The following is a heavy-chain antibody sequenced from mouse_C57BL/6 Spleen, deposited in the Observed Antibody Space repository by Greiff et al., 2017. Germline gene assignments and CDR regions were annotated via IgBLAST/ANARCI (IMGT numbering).Heavy chain of an antibody. Sequence: VKLVESGPELVKPGASVKISCKASGYAFSSSWMNWVKQRPGKGLEWIGRIYPGDGDTNYNGKFKGKATLTADESSSTAYMQLSSLTSEDSAVYFCARLGDYDYYYAMDYWGQGTSVTVSS. J-gene: IGHJ4*01. CDR1: GYAFSSSW. V-gene: IGHV1-82*01. CDR2: IYPGDGDT. CDR3: ARLGDYDYYYAMDY. D-gene: IGHD2-4*01.